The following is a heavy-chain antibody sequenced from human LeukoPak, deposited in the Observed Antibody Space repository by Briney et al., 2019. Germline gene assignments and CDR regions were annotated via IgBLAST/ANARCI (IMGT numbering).Heavy chain of an antibody. J-gene: IGHJ6*03. Sequence: TSETLSLTCTVSGGSISSYYWSWIRQPPGKGLEWIGYIYYSGSTNYNPSLKSRVTISVDTSKNQFSLKLSSVTAADTAVYYCARDSGHYYMDVWGKGTTVTISS. D-gene: IGHD3-10*01. CDR2: IYYSGST. CDR3: ARDSGHYYMDV. CDR1: GGSISSYY. V-gene: IGHV4-59*01.